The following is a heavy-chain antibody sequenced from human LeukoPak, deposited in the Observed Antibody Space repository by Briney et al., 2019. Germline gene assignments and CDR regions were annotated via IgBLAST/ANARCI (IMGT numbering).Heavy chain of an antibody. CDR1: GFTFSGYY. CDR3: ARDQNYDILTGYPDY. V-gene: IGHV3-11*06. Sequence: PGGSLRLSCAASGFTFSGYYMNWIRQAPGKGLEWVSYISSSSSYTNYADSVKGRFTISRDNAKNSLYLQMNSLRAEDTAVYYCARDQNYDILTGYPDYWGQGTLVTVSS. CDR2: ISSSSSYT. D-gene: IGHD3-9*01. J-gene: IGHJ4*02.